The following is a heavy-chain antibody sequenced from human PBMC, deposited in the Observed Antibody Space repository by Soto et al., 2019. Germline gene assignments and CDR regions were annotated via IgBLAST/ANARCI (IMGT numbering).Heavy chain of an antibody. J-gene: IGHJ3*02. CDR1: GFTFSSYS. Sequence: GGSLRLSCAASGFTFSSYSMNWARQAPGKGLEWVSSISSSSYIYYADSVKGRFTISRDNAKNSLYLQMNSLRAEDTAVYYCARVAPPTRYEAFDIWGQGTMVTVSS. CDR3: ARVAPPTRYEAFDI. V-gene: IGHV3-21*01. CDR2: ISSSSYI. D-gene: IGHD5-12*01.